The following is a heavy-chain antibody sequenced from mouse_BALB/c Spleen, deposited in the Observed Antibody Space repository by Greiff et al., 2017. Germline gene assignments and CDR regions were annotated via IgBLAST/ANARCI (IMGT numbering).Heavy chain of an antibody. J-gene: IGHJ2*01. Sequence: EVKLVESGPELVKPGASVKIPCKASGYTFTDYNMDWVKQSHGKSLEWIGDINPNNGGTIYNQKFKGKATLTVDKSSSTAYMELRSLTSEDTAVYYCARRHDDYDEGYLDYWGQGTTLTVSS. CDR3: ARRHDDYDEGYLDY. CDR2: INPNNGGT. CDR1: GYTFTDYN. V-gene: IGHV1-18*01. D-gene: IGHD2-4*01.